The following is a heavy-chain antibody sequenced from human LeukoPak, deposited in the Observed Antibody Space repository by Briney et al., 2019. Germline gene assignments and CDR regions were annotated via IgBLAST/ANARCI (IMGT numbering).Heavy chain of an antibody. CDR3: AKTQWRYYYYYGMDV. Sequence: GGSLRLSCAASGFTFSDYYMSWIRQAPGKGLEWVTLISYDGSKIYYADSVKGRFTISRDNSKNTLYLQMNSLRAEDTAVYYCAKTQWRYYYYYGMDVWGQGTTVTVSS. V-gene: IGHV3-30-3*01. CDR1: GFTFSDYY. D-gene: IGHD6-19*01. CDR2: ISYDGSKI. J-gene: IGHJ6*02.